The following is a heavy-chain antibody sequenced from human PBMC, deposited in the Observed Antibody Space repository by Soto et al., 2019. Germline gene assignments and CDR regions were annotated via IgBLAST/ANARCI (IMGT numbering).Heavy chain of an antibody. Sequence: SETLSLSCAVSVFSIGSPNWWTWDRQAPGKGLEWIGEMWPSGGTTYNPSLRNRVTISVDNSKNHLSLTLTSVTAADTAIYYCARCLHCSNGGRFDPWGQGALVTVSA. CDR3: ARCLHCSNGGRFDP. D-gene: IGHD2-8*01. V-gene: IGHV4-4*02. CDR1: VFSIGSPNW. J-gene: IGHJ5*02. CDR2: MWPSGGT.